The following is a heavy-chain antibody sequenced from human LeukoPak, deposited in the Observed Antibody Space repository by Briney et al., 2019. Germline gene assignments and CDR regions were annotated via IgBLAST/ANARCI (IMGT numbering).Heavy chain of an antibody. J-gene: IGHJ4*02. CDR3: ARGARWRVDY. Sequence: PSETLCLTCTVSGGSISSYYWSWIRQPPGKGLEWIGYIYYSGSTNYNPSLKSRVTISVDTSKNQFSLKLSSVTAADTAVYYCARGARWRVDYWGQGTLVTVSS. CDR1: GGSISSYY. D-gene: IGHD2-15*01. CDR2: IYYSGST. V-gene: IGHV4-59*01.